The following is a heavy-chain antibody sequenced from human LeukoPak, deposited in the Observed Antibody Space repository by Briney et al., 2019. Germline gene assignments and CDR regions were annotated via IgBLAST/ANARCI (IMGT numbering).Heavy chain of an antibody. CDR3: ARAPYSSSWYAFDI. CDR1: GYTFTSYS. V-gene: IGHV1-2*02. J-gene: IGHJ3*02. D-gene: IGHD6-13*01. CDR2: INPNLGST. Sequence: ASVKVSCKASGYTFTSYSMRWVRQAPGQGLEWMGWINPNLGSTNYAQKFQGRVTMTRDTSISTAYMELSRLRSDDTAVYYCARAPYSSSWYAFDIWGQGTMVTVSS.